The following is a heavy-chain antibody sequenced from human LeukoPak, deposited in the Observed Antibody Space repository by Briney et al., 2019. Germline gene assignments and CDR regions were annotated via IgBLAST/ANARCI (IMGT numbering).Heavy chain of an antibody. J-gene: IGHJ4*02. Sequence: GASVKVSCKASGDTFSNYDINWVRQVPGQGLEWMGYISANTGNPTYAQDFTGRFVFFWDTSVTTAYLQISSLKAEDTAVYYCARDARVGSYDHWGQGTLVTVSS. D-gene: IGHD1-26*01. CDR2: ISANTGNP. CDR1: GDTFSNYD. V-gene: IGHV7-4-1*02. CDR3: ARDARVGSYDH.